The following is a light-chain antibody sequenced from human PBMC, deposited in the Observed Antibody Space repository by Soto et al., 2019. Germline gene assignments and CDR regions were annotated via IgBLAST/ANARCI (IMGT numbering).Light chain of an antibody. CDR1: SSDVGGYNY. J-gene: IGLJ1*01. CDR2: DVS. Sequence: QSVLTQPRSGYGSPGQSVTISCTGTSSDVGGYNYVSWYQQHPGKAPKLMIYDVSKWPSGVHDRFSGSKSGNTASLTISGLQAEDEADYSCCSYAGSYTYVFGTGTTVTVL. CDR3: CSYAGSYTYV. V-gene: IGLV2-11*01.